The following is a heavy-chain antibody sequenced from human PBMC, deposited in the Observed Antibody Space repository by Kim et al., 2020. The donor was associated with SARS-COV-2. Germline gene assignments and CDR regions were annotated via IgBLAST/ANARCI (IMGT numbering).Heavy chain of an antibody. D-gene: IGHD2-2*01. J-gene: IGHJ4*02. CDR2: INSDGSRI. CDR1: GFTFSSYW. V-gene: IGHV3-74*01. CDR3: ASPPGSTPNN. Sequence: GGSLRLSCAASGFTFSSYWMHWVRQGPGKGLMWVSSINSDGSRITYADSVKGRFTISRDNAKNTLYLQMNSLRAEDTAVYYCASPPGSTPNNWGQGTLVTVSS.